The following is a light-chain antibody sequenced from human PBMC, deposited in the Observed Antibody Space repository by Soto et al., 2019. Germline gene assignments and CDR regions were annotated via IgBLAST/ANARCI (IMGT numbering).Light chain of an antibody. V-gene: IGLV1-40*01. CDR1: SSNIGADSD. CDR3: GAWDSRLSAYV. CDR2: HNN. Sequence: QSVLAQPPSVSAAPGQRVTISCTGSSSNIGADSDVHWYQQLPGTAPKLLISHNNNRPSGVPDRFSGSKSGTSATLGITGLQTGDEADYYCGAWDSRLSAYVFGTGTKVTVL. J-gene: IGLJ1*01.